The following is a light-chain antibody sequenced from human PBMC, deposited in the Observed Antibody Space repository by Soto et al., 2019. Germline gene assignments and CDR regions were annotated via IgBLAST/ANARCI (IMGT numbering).Light chain of an antibody. CDR1: SSNIGAGYD. J-gene: IGLJ2*01. CDR3: QSYDSSLSGSVV. Sequence: QSVLTQPPSVSGAPGQRVTISCTGSSSNIGAGYDVHWYQQPPGTAPKLLIYGNSNRPSGVPDRFSGSKSGTSASLAFTGLQAEDEADYYCQSYDSSLSGSVVFGGGTQLTVL. V-gene: IGLV1-40*01. CDR2: GNS.